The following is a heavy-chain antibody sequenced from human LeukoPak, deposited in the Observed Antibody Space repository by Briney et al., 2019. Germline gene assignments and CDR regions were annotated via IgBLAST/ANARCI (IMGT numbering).Heavy chain of an antibody. D-gene: IGHD1-14*01. Sequence: GGSLRLSYVATGLSFSSFAMSWVRQGPARGLEWVSSIRGNGETFYGDSVKGRFTLYSDSSTNTVYFQLNNLRVEDTAIYYCARASWVSTTDAVRWGQGTLVTVSS. CDR3: ARASWVSTTDAVR. CDR1: GLSFSSFA. V-gene: IGHV3-23*01. J-gene: IGHJ4*02. CDR2: IRGNGET.